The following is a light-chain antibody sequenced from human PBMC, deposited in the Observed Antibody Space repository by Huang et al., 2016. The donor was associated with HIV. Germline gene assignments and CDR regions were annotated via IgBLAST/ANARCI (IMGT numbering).Light chain of an antibody. CDR3: QQLNSYPIT. V-gene: IGKV1-9*01. CDR2: AAS. CDR1: QGIGSY. Sequence: IQLTQSPSSLSASVGDRVTIPCRASQGIGSYLAWYQQEPGKAPKLLIYAASTLQSGVPSRFSGSGSGTDFTLTISSLQPEDFATYYCQQLNSYPITFGQGTRLEIK. J-gene: IGKJ5*01.